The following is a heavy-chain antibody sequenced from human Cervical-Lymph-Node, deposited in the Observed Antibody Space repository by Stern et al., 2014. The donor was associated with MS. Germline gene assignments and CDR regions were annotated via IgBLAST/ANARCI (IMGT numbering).Heavy chain of an antibody. V-gene: IGHV1-18*01. D-gene: IGHD3-16*01. CDR2: ISGYNGNT. CDR1: GYVFISHN. J-gene: IGHJ6*02. Sequence: VQLVESGAEVQKPGASVKVSCTASGYVFISHNIAWVRQAPGHGLEWMGWISGYNGNTNYAQNLQGRVTMTADTSTSTSYMELRSLRSDDTAVYYCARMGYGLDVWGQGTPLIVSS. CDR3: ARMGYGLDV.